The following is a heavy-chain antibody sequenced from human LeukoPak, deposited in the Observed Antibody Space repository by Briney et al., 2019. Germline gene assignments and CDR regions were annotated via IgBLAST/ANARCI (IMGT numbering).Heavy chain of an antibody. J-gene: IGHJ6*03. CDR1: GYTFTSYG. Sequence: ASVKVSCKASGYTFTSYGISWVRQAPGQGLEWMGWISAYNGNTNYAQKLQGRVTMTRDTSTSTVHMELSSLRSEDTAVYYCARGPSITMVRGGQWHYYMDVWGKGTTVTISS. CDR3: ARGPSITMVRGGQWHYYMDV. D-gene: IGHD3-10*01. V-gene: IGHV1-18*01. CDR2: ISAYNGNT.